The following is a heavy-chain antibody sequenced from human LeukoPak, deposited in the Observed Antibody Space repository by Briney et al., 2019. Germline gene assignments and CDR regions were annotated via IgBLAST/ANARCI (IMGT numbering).Heavy chain of an antibody. Sequence: GRSLRLSCAASGFTFSSYAMHWVRQAPGKGLEWVAVISYDGSNKYYADSVKGRFTISSDNCKNTLYLQMNSRRAEDTAVYYWARDRGGYSGYDLDYWGQGTLVTVSS. J-gene: IGHJ4*02. D-gene: IGHD5-12*01. CDR3: ARDRGGYSGYDLDY. CDR1: GFTFSSYA. V-gene: IGHV3-30*04. CDR2: ISYDGSNK.